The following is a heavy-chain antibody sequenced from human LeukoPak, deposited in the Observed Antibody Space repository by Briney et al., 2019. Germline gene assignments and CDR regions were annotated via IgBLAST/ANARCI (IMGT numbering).Heavy chain of an antibody. D-gene: IGHD2-21*02. CDR3: ASDCGGDCYNSDY. J-gene: IGHJ4*02. CDR1: GYSISSGYY. CDR2: IYHSGST. V-gene: IGHV4-38-2*01. Sequence: SETLSLTCAVSGYSISSGYYWGWIRQPPGKGLEWIGIIYHSGSTYYNPSLKSRVTISVDTSKNQFSLKLSSVTAADTAVYYCASDCGGDCYNSDYWGQGTLVTVSS.